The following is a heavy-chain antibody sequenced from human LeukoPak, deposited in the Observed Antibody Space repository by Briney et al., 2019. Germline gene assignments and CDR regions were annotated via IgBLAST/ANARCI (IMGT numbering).Heavy chain of an antibody. V-gene: IGHV4-34*01. J-gene: IGHJ6*02. CDR3: ARVMGSTRTEYYYYYGMDV. Sequence: SETLSLTCAVYGGSFSGYYWSWIRQPPGKGLEWIGEINHSGSTNYNPSLKSRVTISVDTSKHQFSLKLSSVTAADTAVYYCARVMGSTRTEYYYYYGMDVWGQGTTVTVSS. CDR1: GGSFSGYY. CDR2: INHSGST. D-gene: IGHD2-2*01.